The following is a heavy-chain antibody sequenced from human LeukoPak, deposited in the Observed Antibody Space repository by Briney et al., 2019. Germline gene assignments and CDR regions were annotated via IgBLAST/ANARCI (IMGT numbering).Heavy chain of an antibody. Sequence: PGGSLRLSCAASGFTFNSYEMNRVRQAPGKGLEWVSYINSGGSAIYYADSVKGRFTISRDNAKNSLYLQMNSLRADDTAVYYCARGGSYVHYWGQGTLVTVSS. CDR3: ARGGSYVHY. J-gene: IGHJ4*02. CDR2: INSGGSAI. V-gene: IGHV3-48*03. CDR1: GFTFNSYE. D-gene: IGHD1-26*01.